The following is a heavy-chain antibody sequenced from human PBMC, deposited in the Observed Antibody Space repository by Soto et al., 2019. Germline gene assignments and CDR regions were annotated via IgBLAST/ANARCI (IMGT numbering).Heavy chain of an antibody. CDR2: ISGTGGST. J-gene: IGHJ6*02. CDR3: AKNPSTWVYYGMDV. CDR1: GFTFSSYA. D-gene: IGHD6-13*01. V-gene: IGHV3-23*01. Sequence: GGSLRLSCAASGFTFSSYAMTWVRQAPGKGLEWVSVISGTGGSTYYSDSVKGRFTSSRDNSDYTVYLQMKSLRAEDTAIYYCAKNPSTWVYYGMDVWGQGTTVTVSS.